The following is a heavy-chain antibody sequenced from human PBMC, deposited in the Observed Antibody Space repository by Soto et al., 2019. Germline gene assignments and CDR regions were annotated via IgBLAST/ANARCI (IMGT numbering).Heavy chain of an antibody. CDR3: VRVGGYYGDYPNFDY. CDR2: IYYSGST. D-gene: IGHD4-17*01. J-gene: IGHJ4*02. CDR1: GGAISPYY. Sequence: SETLSLTCTVSGGAISPYYWSWIRQPPGKGLEWIGYIYYSGSTKYNPSLKSRVIISVDRTKNHFSLRLSSVTAADTAVYYCVRVGGYYGDYPNFDYWGQGTLVTVSS. V-gene: IGHV4-59*01.